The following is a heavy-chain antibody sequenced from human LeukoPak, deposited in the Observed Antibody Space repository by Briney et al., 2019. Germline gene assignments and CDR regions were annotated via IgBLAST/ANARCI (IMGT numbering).Heavy chain of an antibody. CDR2: IHPNTGGT. CDR1: GCTFTGHY. J-gene: IGHJ3*02. Sequence: ASVKVSCKASGCTFTGHYIHWVRQAPGQGLEWMGWIHPNTGGTKYAQKFQGRVTMTRDTSSSTAYMELSSLRSADTAVYYCASEYKYDSSGANAFDIWGQGTMVTVSS. D-gene: IGHD3-22*01. CDR3: ASEYKYDSSGANAFDI. V-gene: IGHV1-2*02.